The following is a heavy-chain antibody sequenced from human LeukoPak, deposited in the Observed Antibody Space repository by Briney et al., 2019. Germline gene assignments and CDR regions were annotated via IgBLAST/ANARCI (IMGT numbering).Heavy chain of an antibody. V-gene: IGHV1-2*02. Sequence: GASVKVSCKASGYTFTGYYMHWVRQAPGQGLEWMGWINPNSGGTNYAQKFQGRVTMTRDTSISTAYMELSRLRSDDTAVYYCARGGDIVVMVAATHYYYYYMDVWGKGTTVTVSS. CDR2: INPNSGGT. D-gene: IGHD2-15*01. CDR1: GYTFTGYY. J-gene: IGHJ6*03. CDR3: ARGGDIVVMVAATHYYYYYMDV.